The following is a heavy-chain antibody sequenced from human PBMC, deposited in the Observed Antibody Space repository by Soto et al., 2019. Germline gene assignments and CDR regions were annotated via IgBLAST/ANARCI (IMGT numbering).Heavy chain of an antibody. CDR3: AREPLLTESGPGGFDS. CDR1: GFTFRNYP. Sequence: EVQLLESGGGLVQPGGSLRLSCAASGFTFRNYPMSWVRQAPGKGLEWVSGITFSGGSAYYADSVRGRFIISRDNSKSTVSVHMNSLRDDDTAVYYCAREPLLTESGPGGFDSWGQGVLVTVSS. V-gene: IGHV3-23*01. CDR2: ITFSGGSA. D-gene: IGHD3-10*01. J-gene: IGHJ4*02.